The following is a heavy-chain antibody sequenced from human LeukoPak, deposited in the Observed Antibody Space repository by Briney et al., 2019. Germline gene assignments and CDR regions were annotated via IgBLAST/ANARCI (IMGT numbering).Heavy chain of an antibody. J-gene: IGHJ4*02. D-gene: IGHD4-23*01. V-gene: IGHV4-30-4*01. CDR3: ARATTVVTPVDY. CDR2: IYYNGNT. CDR1: GGSISSDDHY. Sequence: SETLSLTCTVSGGSISSDDHYWSWIRQPPGKGLEWLGYIYYNGNTYYNPSLKSRVTISVDTSKNQFSLKLRSVTAADTAVYYCARATTVVTPVDYWGQGTLVTVSS.